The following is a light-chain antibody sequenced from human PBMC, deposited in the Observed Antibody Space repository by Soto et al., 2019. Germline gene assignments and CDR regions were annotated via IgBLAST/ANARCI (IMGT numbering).Light chain of an antibody. CDR1: QTTSNW. J-gene: IGKJ2*01. Sequence: DIQMTQSPSALSASVGDTVTITCRASQTTSNWLAWYQQKPGQAPKVVIYDASSLESGVPSRFSGSGHGTEFTLTITSVQPDDFGTYYCQQYTAYPYTFGQGTKLQIK. V-gene: IGKV1-5*01. CDR3: QQYTAYPYT. CDR2: DAS.